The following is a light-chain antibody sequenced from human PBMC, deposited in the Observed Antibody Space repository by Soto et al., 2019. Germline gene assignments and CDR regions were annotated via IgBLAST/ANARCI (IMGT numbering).Light chain of an antibody. CDR3: HQHSSSPFT. Sequence: EIVLTQSPGTLSLSPGERATLSCRASQSVSNSYLAWYQQKPGQAPRLLIYGASSRATGIPDRFSGSGSGTDFTLTISRMQPEDFAVYYCHQHSSSPFTFGPGTKVDIK. J-gene: IGKJ3*01. CDR1: QSVSNSY. CDR2: GAS. V-gene: IGKV3-20*01.